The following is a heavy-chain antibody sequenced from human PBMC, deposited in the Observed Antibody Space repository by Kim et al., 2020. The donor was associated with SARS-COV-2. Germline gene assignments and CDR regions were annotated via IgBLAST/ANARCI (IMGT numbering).Heavy chain of an antibody. CDR1: GDSVSSNSAA. Sequence: SQTLSFTCAISGDSVSSNSAAWNWFRQSPSRGLEWLGRTYYRSKWFNDYEVSVKSRVSVNPDTTKNQFSLHLSSVTPEDTAVYYCVRDGGDSLGHFDYWGQGILVTVSS. CDR3: VRDGGDSLGHFDY. D-gene: IGHD2-21*02. J-gene: IGHJ4*02. V-gene: IGHV6-1*01. CDR2: TYYRSKWFN.